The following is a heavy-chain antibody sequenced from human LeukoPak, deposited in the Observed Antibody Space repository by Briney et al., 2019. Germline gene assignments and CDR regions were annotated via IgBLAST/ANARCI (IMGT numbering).Heavy chain of an antibody. CDR3: ARPSSYYYYMDV. V-gene: IGHV3-21*01. D-gene: IGHD6-6*01. CDR2: ISSSSSYI. Sequence: GGSLRLSCAASGFTFSSYSMNWVRQAPGKWLEWVSSISSSSSYIYYADSVKGRFTISRDNAKNSLYLQMNSLRAEDTAVYYCARPSSYYYYMDVWGKGTTVTVSS. CDR1: GFTFSSYS. J-gene: IGHJ6*03.